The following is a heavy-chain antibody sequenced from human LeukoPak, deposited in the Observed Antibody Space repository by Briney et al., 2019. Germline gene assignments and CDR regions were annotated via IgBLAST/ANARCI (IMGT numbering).Heavy chain of an antibody. V-gene: IGHV3-49*04. D-gene: IGHD2-8*02. CDR3: AKEFCTGGDCYFVFDH. CDR1: GFTLGDHA. CDR2: IRSKANGGTT. J-gene: IGHJ4*02. Sequence: GGSLRLSCTGSGFTLGDHAMSWVRQAPGKGLEWVGFIRSKANGGTTEYAASVKGRFTISRDDSKSIADLQMNSLATADTAVYYCAKEFCTGGDCYFVFDHWGQGTLVTVSS.